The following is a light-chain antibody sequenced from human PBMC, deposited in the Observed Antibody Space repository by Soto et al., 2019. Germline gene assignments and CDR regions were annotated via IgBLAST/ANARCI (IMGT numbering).Light chain of an antibody. CDR1: NSNIGSNK. Sequence: XSVLTQPPSASGTPVQRVTISCSGSNSNIGSNKVNWYQQLPGTAPKLLIYTSNQRPSGVPDRFSGSKSGTSASLAISGLQSEDEADYYCATWDDSLHGYVFGTGTQVTVL. CDR3: ATWDDSLHGYV. CDR2: TSN. V-gene: IGLV1-44*01. J-gene: IGLJ1*01.